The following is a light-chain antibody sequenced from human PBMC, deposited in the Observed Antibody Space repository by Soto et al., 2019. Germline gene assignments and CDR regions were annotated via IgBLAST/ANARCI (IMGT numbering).Light chain of an antibody. CDR2: SAS. V-gene: IGKV1-9*01. Sequence: DIQLTQSPSFLSASVGDRVTITCRAIQGIGSFLAWYQQKPGKAPRLLIYSASTLQSGVSLMFRGSGSGTEFPLTISSLQSEDFATYYWQQVNSYPPTFGQGTKVEIK. CDR3: QQVNSYPPT. CDR1: QGIGSF. J-gene: IGKJ1*01.